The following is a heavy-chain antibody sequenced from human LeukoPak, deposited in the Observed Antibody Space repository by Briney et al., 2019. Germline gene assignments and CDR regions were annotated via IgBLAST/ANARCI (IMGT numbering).Heavy chain of an antibody. V-gene: IGHV3-64D*06. Sequence: GGSLRLSCSASGFTFSSYAMHWVRQTPGKGLEYVSDISSNGGNTYYADSVKGRFTISRDNSKNTLLLQMSGLRAEDTAVYYCVRNYYDSSGYYLAGYWGQGTLVTVSS. D-gene: IGHD3-22*01. J-gene: IGHJ4*02. CDR1: GFTFSSYA. CDR2: ISSNGGNT. CDR3: VRNYYDSSGYYLAGY.